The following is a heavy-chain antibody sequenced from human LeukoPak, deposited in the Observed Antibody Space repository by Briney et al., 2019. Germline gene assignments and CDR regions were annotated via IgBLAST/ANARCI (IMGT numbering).Heavy chain of an antibody. CDR3: AKDPNYYDSSAHDY. V-gene: IGHV3-11*04. D-gene: IGHD3-22*01. CDR2: ISSSGSTI. Sequence: GGSLRLSCAASGFTFSDYYMSWIRQAPGKGLEWVSYISSSGSTIHYADSVKGRFTISRDNAKNSLYLQMNSLRAEDTAVYYCAKDPNYYDSSAHDYWGQGTLVTVSS. J-gene: IGHJ4*02. CDR1: GFTFSDYY.